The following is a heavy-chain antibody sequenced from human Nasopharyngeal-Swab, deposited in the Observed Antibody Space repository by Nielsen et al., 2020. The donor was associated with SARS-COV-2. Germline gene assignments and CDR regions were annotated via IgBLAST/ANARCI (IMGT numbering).Heavy chain of an antibody. CDR3: VREGGTSGRAGYFDY. Sequence: GESLKISCAASGFALNNFVMQWIRQAPGTGLEWVAVVPSDGSKGQYADSVEGRFTFYRDNSRNMVHLQMNSLRDEDTAVYYCVREGGTSGRAGYFDYWGRGTLVTVSS. V-gene: IGHV3-30-3*01. CDR1: GFALNNFV. CDR2: VPSDGSKG. D-gene: IGHD2-2*01. J-gene: IGHJ4*02.